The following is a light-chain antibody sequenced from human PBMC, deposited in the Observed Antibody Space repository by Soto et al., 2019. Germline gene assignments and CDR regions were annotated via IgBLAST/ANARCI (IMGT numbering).Light chain of an antibody. CDR1: QSVSSN. CDR2: GAA. V-gene: IGKV3-15*01. Sequence: VMTQSHATLSVSPGERATLSCRASQSVSSNLAWYQQKPGQAPRLLIYGAAARAAGAPARFSGSGSGTEFTLTISSLQSEDFAIYYCQQYDNWPPITFAQGTRLAIK. CDR3: QQYDNWPPIT. J-gene: IGKJ5*01.